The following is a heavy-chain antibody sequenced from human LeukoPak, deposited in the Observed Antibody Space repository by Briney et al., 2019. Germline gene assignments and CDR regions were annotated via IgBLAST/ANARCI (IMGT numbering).Heavy chain of an antibody. V-gene: IGHV1-3*01. J-gene: IGHJ4*02. D-gene: IGHD3-16*01. CDR2: IDAGNGDT. CDR3: ARDVGGSYFDY. CDR1: GYTFSDYA. Sequence: ASVKVSCKASGYTFSDYAMHWVRQAPGRRFEWMGWIDAGNGDTRYSQKFQGRVTITRDTSASTAYMELSSLRSEDTAVYYCARDVGGSYFDYWGQGTLVTVSS.